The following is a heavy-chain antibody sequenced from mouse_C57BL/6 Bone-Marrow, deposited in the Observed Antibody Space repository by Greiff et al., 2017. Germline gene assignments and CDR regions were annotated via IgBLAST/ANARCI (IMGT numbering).Heavy chain of an antibody. CDR3: ARPQGYAMDY. CDR1: GFTFSSYG. Sequence: EVQRVESGGDLVKPGGSLKLSCAASGFTFSSYGMSWVRQTPDKRLEWVATISSGGSYTYYPDSVKGRFTISRGNAKNTLYLQMSSLKSEDTAMYYCARPQGYAMDYWGQGTSVTVSS. J-gene: IGHJ4*01. CDR2: ISSGGSYT. V-gene: IGHV5-6*01.